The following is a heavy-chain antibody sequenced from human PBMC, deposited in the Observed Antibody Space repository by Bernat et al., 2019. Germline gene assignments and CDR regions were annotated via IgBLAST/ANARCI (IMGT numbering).Heavy chain of an antibody. CDR3: EREYWFGELDY. V-gene: IGHV3-33*08. D-gene: IGHD3-10*01. CDR2: IWYDGSNK. CDR1: GFTFSSYG. Sequence: VQLLESGGGLVQPGGSLRLSCAASGFTFSSYGMHWVRQAPGKGLEWVAVIWYDGSNKYYADSVKGRFTISRDNSKNTLYLQMNSLRAEDAAVYYCEREYWFGELDYWGQGTLVTVSS. J-gene: IGHJ4*02.